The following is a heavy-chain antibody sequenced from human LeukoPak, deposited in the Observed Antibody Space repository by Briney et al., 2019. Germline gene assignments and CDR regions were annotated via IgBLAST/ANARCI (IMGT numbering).Heavy chain of an antibody. CDR2: IYTSGST. J-gene: IGHJ4*02. CDR1: GGSISSYY. Sequence: SETLSLTCTVSGGSISSYYWSWIRQPAGKGLEWIGRIYTSGSTNYNPSLKSRFTMSVDTSKNQFSLKLSSVTAADTAVYYCARGLMYYYDSSGYPGFDYWGQGTLVTVSS. CDR3: ARGLMYYYDSSGYPGFDY. V-gene: IGHV4-4*07. D-gene: IGHD3-22*01.